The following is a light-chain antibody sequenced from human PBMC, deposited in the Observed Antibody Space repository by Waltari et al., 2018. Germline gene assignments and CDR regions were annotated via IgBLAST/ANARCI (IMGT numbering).Light chain of an antibody. Sequence: DIQMTQSPSTLSASVGDIVYITCRASQSSRIWLALYQQRSGKAPKLLISKSSSLESGVPSTFSGSGSGTEFTHTITNLHPDDFATYYCQHYDNYPGAFGQGTKLEIK. CDR1: QSSRIW. CDR2: KSS. CDR3: QHYDNYPGA. J-gene: IGKJ2*01. V-gene: IGKV1-5*03.